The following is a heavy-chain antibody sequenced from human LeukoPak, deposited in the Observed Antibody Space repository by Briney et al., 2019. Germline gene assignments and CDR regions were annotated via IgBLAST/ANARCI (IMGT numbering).Heavy chain of an antibody. CDR1: GFTFSSYS. J-gene: IGHJ4*02. V-gene: IGHV3-21*04. D-gene: IGHD1-26*01. Sequence: GGSLRLSCAASGFTFSSYSMNWARQAPGKGLEWVSSISSSSSYIYYADSVKGRFTISRDNAKNSLYLQMNSLRAEDTALYYCARSLVGASPCDYWGQGTLVTVSS. CDR2: ISSSSSYI. CDR3: ARSLVGASPCDY.